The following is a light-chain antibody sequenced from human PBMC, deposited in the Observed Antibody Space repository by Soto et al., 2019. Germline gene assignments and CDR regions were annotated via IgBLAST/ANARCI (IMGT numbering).Light chain of an antibody. J-gene: IGKJ5*01. CDR3: PQYGCSQVT. Sequence: EIVLTQSPGTLSLSPGERATLSCRASQSVSSSYLAWYQQKPGQAPRLLIYGASSRATGIPDRFSGSGSGTDFTLTISRLEPEVFSVYYCPQYGCSQVTLGQGTRLEIK. CDR1: QSVSSSY. V-gene: IGKV3-20*01. CDR2: GAS.